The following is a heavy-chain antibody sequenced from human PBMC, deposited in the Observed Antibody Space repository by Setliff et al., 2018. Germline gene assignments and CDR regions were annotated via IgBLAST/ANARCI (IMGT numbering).Heavy chain of an antibody. CDR1: GGSITDENSW. V-gene: IGHV4-61*02. CDR3: AVDHVTNIAESGYGYTWIDP. D-gene: IGHD6-19*01. Sequence: SETLSLTCTVSGGSITDENSWWAWIRQPAGKRPEWLGLIYIRGGTDYNPSLKSRGTISLDTSRNQCSLNLTSVTAADTAVYYCAVDHVTNIAESGYGYTWIDPWGQGIPVTVSS. CDR2: IYIRGGT. J-gene: IGHJ5*02.